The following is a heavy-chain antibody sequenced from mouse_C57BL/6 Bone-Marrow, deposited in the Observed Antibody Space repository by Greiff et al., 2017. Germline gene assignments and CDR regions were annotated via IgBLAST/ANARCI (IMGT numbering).Heavy chain of an antibody. V-gene: IGHV5-9-1*02. CDR1: GFTFSSYA. D-gene: IGHD2-4*01. J-gene: IGHJ3*01. CDR3: TREDYDVSWFAY. CDR2: ISSGGDYI. Sequence: EVQVVESGAGLVKPGGSLKLSCAASGFTFSSYAMSWVRQTPEKRLEWVAYISSGGDYIYYADTVKGRFTISRDNARNTLYLQMSSLKSEDTAMYYCTREDYDVSWFAYWGQGTLVTVSA.